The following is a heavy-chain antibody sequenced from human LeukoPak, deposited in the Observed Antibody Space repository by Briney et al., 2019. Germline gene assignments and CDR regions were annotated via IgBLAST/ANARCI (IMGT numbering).Heavy chain of an antibody. V-gene: IGHV1-2*02. CDR3: AREIPSYSGYDLSYFDY. Sequence: ASVKVSCKASGYTFTGYYMHWVRQAPGQGLEWMGWINPNSGGTNYAQKFQGRVTMTRDTSISTAYMELSRLRSDDTAVYYCAREIPSYSGYDLSYFDYWGQGTLVTVSS. D-gene: IGHD5-12*01. CDR1: GYTFTGYY. J-gene: IGHJ4*02. CDR2: INPNSGGT.